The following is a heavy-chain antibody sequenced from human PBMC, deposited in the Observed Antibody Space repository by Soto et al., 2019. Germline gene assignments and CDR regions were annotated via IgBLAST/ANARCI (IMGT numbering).Heavy chain of an antibody. CDR1: GFTFSSYS. CDR2: ISSSSSYI. V-gene: IGHV3-21*01. J-gene: IGHJ4*02. D-gene: IGHD5-18*01. Sequence: EVQLVESGGGLVKPGGSLRLSCAASGFTFSSYSMNWVRQAPGKGLEWVSSISSSSSYIYYADSVKGRFTISRDNAKNSLYLQMNSRRAEDTAVYYCARDQPGYIYGYGWRYWGQGTLVTVSS. CDR3: ARDQPGYIYGYGWRY.